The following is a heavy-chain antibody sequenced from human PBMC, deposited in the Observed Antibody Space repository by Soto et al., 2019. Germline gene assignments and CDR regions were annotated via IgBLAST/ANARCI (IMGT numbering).Heavy chain of an antibody. D-gene: IGHD1-1*01. CDR3: VKVLTQSSWNDGLDS. J-gene: IGHJ5*01. CDR1: GFTFSSYA. CDR2: ISSNGGST. Sequence: PGGSLRLSWSASGFTFSSYAMHWVRQAPGKGLEYVSAISSNGGSTYYADSVKGRFTISRDSSKNTLYLHMNSLRTEDTAFYYCVKVLTQSSWNDGLDSWGKGTLVTVSS. V-gene: IGHV3-64D*06.